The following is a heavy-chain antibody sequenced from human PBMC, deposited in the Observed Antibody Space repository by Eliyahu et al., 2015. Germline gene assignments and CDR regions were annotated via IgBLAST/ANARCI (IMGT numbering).Heavy chain of an antibody. Sequence: QVQLVQSGAEVKKPGSSVKVSCKASGGTFSRYAIGWVRQAPGQGLQWMGGITPIFGTANYAQRFQGRVTITADESTSTAYMELSSLRSEDTALYYCARGPETQSAYYYNYWGQGTRVTVSS. CDR1: GGTFSRYA. V-gene: IGHV1-69*01. J-gene: IGHJ4*02. CDR3: ARGPETQSAYYYNY. D-gene: IGHD3-22*01. CDR2: ITPIFGTA.